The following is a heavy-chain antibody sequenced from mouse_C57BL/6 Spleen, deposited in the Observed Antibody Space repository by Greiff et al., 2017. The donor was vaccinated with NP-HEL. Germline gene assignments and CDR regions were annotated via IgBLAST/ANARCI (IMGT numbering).Heavy chain of an antibody. CDR1: GYTFTDYN. CDR2: INPNNGGT. D-gene: IGHD2-2*01. J-gene: IGHJ4*01. V-gene: IGHV1-18*01. Sequence: VQLKESGPELVKPGASVKIPCKASGYTFTDYNMDWVKQSHGKSLEWIGDINPNNGGTIYNQKFKGKATLTVDKSSSTAYMELRSLTSEDTAVYYCARGGYDGGGYAMDYWGQGTSVTVSS. CDR3: ARGGYDGGGYAMDY.